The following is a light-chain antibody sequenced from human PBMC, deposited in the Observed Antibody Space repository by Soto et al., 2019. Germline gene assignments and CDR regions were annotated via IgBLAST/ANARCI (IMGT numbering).Light chain of an antibody. CDR3: QHSYATPRT. CDR1: HGIGTY. J-gene: IGKJ1*01. V-gene: IGKV1-39*01. Sequence: DIPMTQSPSSLSASVGDRVTITCRAGHGIGTYLNWYQQNPGKAPKLLIYAASSLQSGVPSRFSGSGSGTDFTLTISSLHPEDFATYYCQHSYATPRTFGQGTKVEIK. CDR2: AAS.